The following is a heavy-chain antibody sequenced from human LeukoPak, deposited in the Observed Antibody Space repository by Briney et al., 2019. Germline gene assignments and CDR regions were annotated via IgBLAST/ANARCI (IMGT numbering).Heavy chain of an antibody. J-gene: IGHJ4*02. V-gene: IGHV4-61*01. CDR2: LYYSGNT. CDR1: GGSVSSNNYY. Sequence: PSETLSLTCTVSGGSVSSNNYYWSWIRQPPGKGLEWIGSLYYSGNTNYNPSLKSRVTISLDTSKNQFSLKLSSVTAADTAVYYCARGSSPFDYWGQGTLVTVSS. CDR3: ARGSSPFDY.